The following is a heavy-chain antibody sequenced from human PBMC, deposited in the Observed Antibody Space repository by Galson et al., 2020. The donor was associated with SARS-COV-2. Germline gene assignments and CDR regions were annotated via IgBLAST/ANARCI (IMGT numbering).Heavy chain of an antibody. CDR3: VSDIASREDGGDHFEY. D-gene: IGHD2-21*02. J-gene: IGHJ4*02. Sequence: GGSLRLSCVVSGFTFSDYAMNWVRQAPGKGLEWVSSMSSSGRNNIYYADSVKGRFTISRDNAKNSLYLEMNSLRTEDTAVYYCVSDIASREDGGDHFEYWGQGTLVSVSS. CDR1: GFTFSDYA. CDR2: MSSSGRNNI. V-gene: IGHV3-21*06.